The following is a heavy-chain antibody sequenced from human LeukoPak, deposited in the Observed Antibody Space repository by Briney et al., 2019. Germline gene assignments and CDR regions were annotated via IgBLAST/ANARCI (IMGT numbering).Heavy chain of an antibody. CDR1: GGSINNYY. J-gene: IGHJ4*02. D-gene: IGHD3-16*01. V-gene: IGHV4-59*08. CDR3: ARHPSRLTATPFDY. Sequence: SETLSLTCTVSGGSINNYYWSWIRQPPGKGLEWIGYIYYSGSTNYNPSLKSRVTISVDTSKNQFSLKLSSVTAADTAVYYCARHPSRLTATPFDYWGQGTLVTVSS. CDR2: IYYSGST.